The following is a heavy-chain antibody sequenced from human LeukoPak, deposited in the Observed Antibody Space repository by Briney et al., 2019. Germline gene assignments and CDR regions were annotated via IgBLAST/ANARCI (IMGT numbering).Heavy chain of an antibody. CDR2: INPSGGST. D-gene: IGHD6-13*01. V-gene: IGHV1-46*01. Sequence: ASVKVSCKASGYTFTSYAMNWVRQAPGQGLEWMGIINPSGGSTSYAQKFQGRVTMTRDTSTSTVYMELSSLRSEDTAVYYCARVIAAAGSNYYYGMDVWGQGTTVTVSS. CDR1: GYTFTSYA. CDR3: ARVIAAAGSNYYYGMDV. J-gene: IGHJ6*02.